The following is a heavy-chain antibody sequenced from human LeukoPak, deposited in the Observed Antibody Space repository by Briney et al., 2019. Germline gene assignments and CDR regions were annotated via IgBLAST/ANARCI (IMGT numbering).Heavy chain of an antibody. CDR1: GGSVSSGSYY. D-gene: IGHD3-22*01. J-gene: IGHJ4*02. CDR2: IYYSGST. V-gene: IGHV4-61*01. CDR3: ARTYYYDSSGYYYFDY. Sequence: SETLSLTCTVSGGSVSSGSYYWSWIRQPPGKGLEWIGYIYYSGSTNYNPSLKSRVTISVDTSKNQFSLKLSSVTAADTAMYYCARTYYYDSSGYYYFDYWGQGTLVTVSS.